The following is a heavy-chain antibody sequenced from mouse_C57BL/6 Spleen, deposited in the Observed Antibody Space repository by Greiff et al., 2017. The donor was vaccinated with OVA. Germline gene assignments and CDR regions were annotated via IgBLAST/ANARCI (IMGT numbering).Heavy chain of an antibody. D-gene: IGHD2-1*01. Sequence: EVQLVESGPVLVKPGASVKMSCKASGYTFTDYYMNWVKQSHGKSLEWIGVINPYNGGTSYNQKFKGKATLTVDKSSSTAYMQLNSLTSEDSAVYYCARSPYGNYVDYWGQGTTLTVSS. CDR3: ARSPYGNYVDY. J-gene: IGHJ2*01. CDR2: INPYNGGT. V-gene: IGHV1-19*01. CDR1: GYTFTDYY.